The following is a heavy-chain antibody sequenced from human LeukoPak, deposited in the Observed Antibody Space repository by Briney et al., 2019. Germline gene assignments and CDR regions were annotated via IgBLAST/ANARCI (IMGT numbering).Heavy chain of an antibody. J-gene: IGHJ5*02. CDR1: GFTFSSYS. V-gene: IGHV3-21*04. D-gene: IGHD3-10*02. Sequence: GGSLRLSCAASGFTFSSYSMNWVRQAPGKGLEWVSSISSSSSYIYYADSVKGRFTISRDNSKNTLYLQMNSLRAEDTAVYYCAKEGLFGLFDPWGQGTLVTVSS. CDR3: AKEGLFGLFDP. CDR2: ISSSSSYI.